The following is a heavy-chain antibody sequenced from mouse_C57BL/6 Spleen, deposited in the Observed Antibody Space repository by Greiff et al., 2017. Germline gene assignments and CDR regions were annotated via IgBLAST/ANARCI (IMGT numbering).Heavy chain of an antibody. J-gene: IGHJ2*01. CDR1: GYTFTSYT. Sequence: QVQLKQSGAELARPGASVKMSCKASGYTFTSYTMHWVKQRPGQGLEWIGYINPSSGYTKYNQKFKDKATLTADKSSSTAYMQLSSLTSEDSAVYYCAISLYYYGSSYYYFDYGGQGTTLTVSS. D-gene: IGHD1-1*01. CDR2: INPSSGYT. V-gene: IGHV1-4*01. CDR3: AISLYYYGSSYYYFDY.